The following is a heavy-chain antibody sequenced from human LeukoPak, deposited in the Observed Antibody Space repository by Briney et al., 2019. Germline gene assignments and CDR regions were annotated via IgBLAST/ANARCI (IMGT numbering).Heavy chain of an antibody. CDR3: ARGGEWELYYYYGMDV. CDR1: GGSISSSSYY. D-gene: IGHD1-26*01. CDR2: IYYSGST. Sequence: SETLSLTCTVSGGSISSSSYYWGWIRQPPGKGLEWIGSIYYSGSTYYNPSLKSRVTISVDTSKNQFSLKLSSVTAADTAVYYCARGGEWELYYYYGMDVWGQGTTVTVSS. J-gene: IGHJ6*02. V-gene: IGHV4-39*07.